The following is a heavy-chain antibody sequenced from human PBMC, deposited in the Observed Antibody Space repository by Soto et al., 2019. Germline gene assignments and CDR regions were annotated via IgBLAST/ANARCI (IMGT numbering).Heavy chain of an antibody. CDR3: AHSQYSRSWYGYSPFDY. D-gene: IGHD6-13*01. J-gene: IGHJ4*02. CDR2: IYWDDDK. CDR1: GFSLSTSGVG. Sequence: QITLKESGPTLVKPTQTLTLTCTCSGFSLSTSGVGVGWIRQPPGKALAWLALIYWDDDKRYSPYLKSRLTINKDTSKNQVVITMTNMDPVDTATYYCAHSQYSRSWYGYSPFDYWGQGTLVTVSS. V-gene: IGHV2-5*02.